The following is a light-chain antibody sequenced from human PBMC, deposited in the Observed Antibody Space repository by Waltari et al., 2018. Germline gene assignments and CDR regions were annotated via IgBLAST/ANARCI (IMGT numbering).Light chain of an antibody. CDR3: AAWDDSLGGHFV. J-gene: IGLJ1*01. CDR1: LSNIGAHS. Sequence: QSVLTQPPSASGTPGQSVTISCSGSLSNIGAHSIYCYQPVPGTAPKILIYRNDQRPSGVPDRFSASKSGSSASLAISGLRSEDEADYFCAAWDDSLGGHFVFGTGTKVIV. V-gene: IGLV1-47*01. CDR2: RND.